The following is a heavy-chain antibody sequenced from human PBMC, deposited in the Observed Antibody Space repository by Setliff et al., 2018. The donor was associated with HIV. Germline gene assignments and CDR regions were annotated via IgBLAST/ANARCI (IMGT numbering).Heavy chain of an antibody. V-gene: IGHV1-24*01. Sequence: ASVKVSCKASGYTFTSYGISWVRQAPGQGLGWMGGFDHDDDETVYAQKFQGRVTMTEDTSTDTAYMELSSLTSEDTAMYYCATISAYYYDSSGQEYFQHWGQGSLVNVSS. J-gene: IGHJ1*01. CDR2: FDHDDDET. CDR1: GYTFTSYG. D-gene: IGHD3-22*01. CDR3: ATISAYYYDSSGQEYFQH.